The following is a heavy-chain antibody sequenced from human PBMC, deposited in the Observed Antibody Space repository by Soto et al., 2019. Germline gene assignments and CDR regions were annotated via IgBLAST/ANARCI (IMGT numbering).Heavy chain of an antibody. CDR1: VGSVISVVFH. CDR2: IFYNGTA. CDR3: ARIGGWYAIDF. Sequence: SDTLCLTCSVSVGSVISVVFHWSCIRQPPGKGLQFIGSIFYNGTANYSTSLKNRVSISIDTSQSQFFLQLISVASADTAVYYCARIGGWYAIDFWGQGSLVHVSS. J-gene: IGHJ4*02. V-gene: IGHV4-61*08. D-gene: IGHD6-19*01.